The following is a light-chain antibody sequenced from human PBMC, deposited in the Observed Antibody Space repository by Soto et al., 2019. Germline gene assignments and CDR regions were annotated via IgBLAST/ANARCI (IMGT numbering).Light chain of an antibody. V-gene: IGKV1-39*01. CDR2: SAS. J-gene: IGKJ4*01. CDR3: QQTYILPLT. CDR1: QSIDGY. Sequence: EIQMTQSPSSLSASVGDRVTISCRASQSIDGYLCWHQQKPGKAPKVLISSASNLENGVPSRFSGSGSGTDFTLTISSLQPEDFAIYYCQQTYILPLTFGGGTRVEIK.